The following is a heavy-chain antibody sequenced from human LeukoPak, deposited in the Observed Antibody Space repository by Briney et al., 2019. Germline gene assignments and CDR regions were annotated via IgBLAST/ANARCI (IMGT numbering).Heavy chain of an antibody. CDR1: GYTLTELS. CDR2: FDPEDGET. CDR3: ARIYSSWPYYYYYMDV. D-gene: IGHD6-6*01. V-gene: IGHV1-24*01. J-gene: IGHJ6*03. Sequence: SVKVSCKVSGYTLTELSMHWVRQAPGKGLEWMGGFDPEDGETIYAQKFQGRVTITRNTSISTAYMELSSLRSEDTAVYYCARIYSSWPYYYYYMDVWGKGTTVTVSS.